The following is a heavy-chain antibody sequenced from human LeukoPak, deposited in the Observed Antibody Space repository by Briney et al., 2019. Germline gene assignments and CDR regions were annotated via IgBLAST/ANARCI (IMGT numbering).Heavy chain of an antibody. CDR2: IYPGDFDT. V-gene: IGHV5-51*01. CDR3: ARLIAYNDILTGYLNAFDV. J-gene: IGHJ3*01. D-gene: IGHD3-9*01. CDR1: GYSFTSYW. Sequence: KRGESLKISCKGSGYSFTSYWIGWVRQMPGKGLEWMGIIYPGDFDTRYSPSFQGQVTISADKSISTAFLQWSSLKASDTAMYYCARLIAYNDILTGYLNAFDVWGQGTMVTVSS.